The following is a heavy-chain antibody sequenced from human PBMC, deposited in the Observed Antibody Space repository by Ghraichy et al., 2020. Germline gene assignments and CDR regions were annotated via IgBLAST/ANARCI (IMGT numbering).Heavy chain of an antibody. J-gene: IGHJ4*02. Sequence: GESLNISCAASGFTFSNYAMSWVRQAPGKGLEWVSGIRGGGGGTYYADSVRGRFTISRDNSKNTLYLQMNGLRAEDTAIYYCATHWTTGITGIDYWGQGTLVTVS. D-gene: IGHD1-1*01. CDR1: GFTFSNYA. CDR3: ATHWTTGITGIDY. CDR2: IRGGGGGT. V-gene: IGHV3-23*01.